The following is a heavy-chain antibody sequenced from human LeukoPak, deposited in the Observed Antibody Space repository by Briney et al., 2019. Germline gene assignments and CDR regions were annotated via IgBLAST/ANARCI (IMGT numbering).Heavy chain of an antibody. CDR2: INHSGST. J-gene: IGHJ4*02. Sequence: SETLSLTCAVYGGSFSGYYWSWIRQPPGKGLEWIGEINHSGSTNYNPSLKSRVTISVDTSKNQFSLKLSSVTAADTAVYYRARGRLPSTYYYDSSGYYSDYWGQGTLVTVSS. CDR3: ARGRLPSTYYYDSSGYYSDY. CDR1: GGSFSGYY. V-gene: IGHV4-34*01. D-gene: IGHD3-22*01.